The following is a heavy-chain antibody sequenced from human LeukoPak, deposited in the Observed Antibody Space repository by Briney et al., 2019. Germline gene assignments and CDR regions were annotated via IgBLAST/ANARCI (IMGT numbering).Heavy chain of an antibody. CDR2: IIPILGIA. CDR3: ARDEDTAMVNYYGMDV. CDR1: GGTFSSYA. V-gene: IGHV1-69*04. J-gene: IGHJ6*02. D-gene: IGHD5-18*01. Sequence: SVKVSCKASGGTFSSYAIIWVRQAPGQGLEWMGRIIPILGIANYAQKFQGRVTITADKSTSTAYMELSSLRSEDTAVYYCARDEDTAMVNYYGMDVWGQGTTVTVSS.